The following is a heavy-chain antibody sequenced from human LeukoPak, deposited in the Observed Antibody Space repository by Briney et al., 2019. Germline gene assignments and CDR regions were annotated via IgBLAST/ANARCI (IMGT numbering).Heavy chain of an antibody. CDR2: INPNSGGT. CDR1: GYTFTGCY. Sequence: GASVKVSCKASGYTFTGCYMHWVRQGPGQGLEWMGLINPNSGGTNYAQKFQGRVTVTRDTSISTAYMELSRLRSDDTAVYYCARTTYITSSDYWGQGTLLTVSS. V-gene: IGHV1-2*02. CDR3: ARTTYITSSDY. D-gene: IGHD4-11*01. J-gene: IGHJ4*02.